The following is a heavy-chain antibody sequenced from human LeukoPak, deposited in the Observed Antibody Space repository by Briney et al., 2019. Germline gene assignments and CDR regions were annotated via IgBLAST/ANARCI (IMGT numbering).Heavy chain of an antibody. D-gene: IGHD2-21*01. CDR1: GYTFTSYG. Sequence: GASVKVSCKASGYTFTSYGISWVRQAPGQGLEWMGWISAYNGNTNYAQKLQGRVTMTTDTSTSTAYMELRSLRSDDTAVYYCARELRVHLDNWFDPWGQGTLVTVSS. CDR3: ARELRVHLDNWFDP. J-gene: IGHJ5*02. CDR2: ISAYNGNT. V-gene: IGHV1-18*01.